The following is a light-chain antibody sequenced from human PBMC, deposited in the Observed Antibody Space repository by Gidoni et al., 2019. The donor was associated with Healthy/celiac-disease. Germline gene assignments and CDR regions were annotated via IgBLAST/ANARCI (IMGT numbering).Light chain of an antibody. V-gene: IGKV1-9*01. J-gene: IGKJ4*01. Sequence: DIQLTQSPSFLSASVGDRVTITCRSSQGLSSYLAWYQQKPGKAPTLLIYAASTLQSGFPSRFSGSGSGTEFTLTISSLQPEDFATYYGQQLNSYPHTFGGGTKVEIK. CDR2: AAS. CDR3: QQLNSYPHT. CDR1: QGLSSY.